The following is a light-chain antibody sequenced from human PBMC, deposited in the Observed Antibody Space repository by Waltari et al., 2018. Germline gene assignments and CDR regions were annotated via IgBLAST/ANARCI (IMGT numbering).Light chain of an antibody. CDR1: NIASNT. CDR2: DDT. J-gene: IGLJ1*01. CDR3: QVWDSNTDHAF. Sequence: SYDLTQPPSVSEAPGKTATITCGGDNIASNTVHRYQQKAGQAPILVLYDDTDRPSGIPDRCSGSNSGNTATLTISRVEAGDEADYYCQVWDSNTDHAFFGTGTKVTVL. V-gene: IGLV3-21*03.